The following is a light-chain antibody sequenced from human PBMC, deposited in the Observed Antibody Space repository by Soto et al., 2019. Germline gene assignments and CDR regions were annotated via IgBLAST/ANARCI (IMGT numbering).Light chain of an antibody. J-gene: IGKJ4*01. Sequence: VMTQSPATLSVSPGERATLSCWASETVATNLAWYQQKPGQAPRLLISGASTRAAGISDRFRGSGSGTDFTLTISSLEPEDFALYYCQQYATSPLTFGGGTKVDIK. CDR3: QQYATSPLT. CDR1: ETVATN. V-gene: IGKV3-15*01. CDR2: GAS.